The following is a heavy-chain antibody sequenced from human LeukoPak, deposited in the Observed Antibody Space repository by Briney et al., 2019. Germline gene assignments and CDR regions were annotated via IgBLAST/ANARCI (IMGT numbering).Heavy chain of an antibody. V-gene: IGHV3-7*01. J-gene: IGHJ4*02. CDR2: IKQDGGEQ. Sequence: KAGGSLRLSCAASGFTFSTYWMSWVRQAPGKGLEWVANIKQDGGEQSYVDSVKGRFAISRDNAKNSLYLQMNSLRGEDTAVYYCARANYVWGSPMFYWGQGTLATVSS. CDR1: GFTFSTYW. D-gene: IGHD3-16*01. CDR3: ARANYVWGSPMFY.